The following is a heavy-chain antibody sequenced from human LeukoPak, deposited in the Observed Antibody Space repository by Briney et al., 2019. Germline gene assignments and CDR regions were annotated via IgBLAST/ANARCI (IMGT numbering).Heavy chain of an antibody. CDR2: ISHSGTNT. V-gene: IGHV3-23*01. J-gene: IGHJ4*02. D-gene: IGHD4-11*01. Sequence: PGGSLSLSCAASGFSFSSHALSWVRQAPGMGLEWVGAISHSGTNTYYVASVKSRFTISRDSSKNPLHLKMDSLRAEDTAVYYCAKDWPVSGDHYSPFDYWGQGTLVTVSS. CDR1: GFSFSSHA. CDR3: AKDWPVSGDHYSPFDY.